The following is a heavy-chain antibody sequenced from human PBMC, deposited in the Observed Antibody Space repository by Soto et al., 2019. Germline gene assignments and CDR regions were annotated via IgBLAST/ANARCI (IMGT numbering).Heavy chain of an antibody. CDR1: GFTFSSYA. D-gene: IGHD2-8*01. CDR3: APRGSARRYCTNGVCSINWFDP. CDR2: ISGSGGST. J-gene: IGHJ5*02. Sequence: HPGGSLRLSCAASGFTFSSYAMSWVRQAPGKGLEWVSAISGSGGSTYYADSVKGRFTISRDNSKSTLYLQMNSLRAEDTAVYYCAPRGSARRYCTNGVCSINWFDPWGQGTLVTVSS. V-gene: IGHV3-23*01.